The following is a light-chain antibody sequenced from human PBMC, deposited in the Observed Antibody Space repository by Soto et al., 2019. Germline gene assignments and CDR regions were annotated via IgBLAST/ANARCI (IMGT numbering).Light chain of an antibody. V-gene: IGLV2-14*01. J-gene: IGLJ2*01. CDR1: SSDVGGYNY. Sequence: QSVLTQPASVSGSPGQSITISCTGTSSDVGGYNYVSWYQQHPGKAPKLMIYDVSNRPSGVSNRFSGSKSGNTASLTISGLQAEDEADYYRSSYTSSSPLFGGGTKVTVL. CDR2: DVS. CDR3: SSYTSSSPL.